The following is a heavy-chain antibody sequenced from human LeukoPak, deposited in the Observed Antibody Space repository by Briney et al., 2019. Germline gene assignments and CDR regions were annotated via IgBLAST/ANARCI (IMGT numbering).Heavy chain of an antibody. CDR1: GYPFTSYG. J-gene: IGHJ4*02. D-gene: IGHD2-15*01. CDR2: ISAYNDHT. CDR3: ARPYKGVVGDY. V-gene: IGHV1-18*01. Sequence: AAVKESCKASGYPFTSYGISWVRQAPGQGLEWMGWISAYNDHTNYAQMLQGRVTMTTDTSTTTAYMELRNLRSDDAAIYYCARPYKGVVGDYWDQGTVATVTS.